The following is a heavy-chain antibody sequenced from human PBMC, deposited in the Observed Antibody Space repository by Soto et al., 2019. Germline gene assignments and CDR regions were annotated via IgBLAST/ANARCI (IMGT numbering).Heavy chain of an antibody. V-gene: IGHV1-18*04. CDR2: ISAYNGNT. CDR1: GYTFTSYG. D-gene: IGHD2-15*01. CDR3: ARDWAGYCSGGSCFDAFGI. Sequence: GASVKVSCKASGYTFTSYGISWVRQAPGQGLEWMGWISAYNGNTNYAQKLQGRVTMTTDTSTSTAYMELRSLRSDDTAVYYCARDWAGYCSGGSCFDAFGIWGQGTMVTVSS. J-gene: IGHJ3*02.